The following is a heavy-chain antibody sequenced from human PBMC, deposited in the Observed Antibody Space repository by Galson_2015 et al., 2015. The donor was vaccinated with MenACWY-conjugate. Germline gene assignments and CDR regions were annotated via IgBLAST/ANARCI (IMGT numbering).Heavy chain of an antibody. D-gene: IGHD3-10*01. CDR3: AKFDGPGTYSYYFDY. J-gene: IGHJ4*02. Sequence: SLRLSCAASGFTFSTYDMHWVRQATGKSLEWVSSIGTRGDTFYPDSVKGRFTVSRDNAKNSLYLQMNSLRAADTAVYYCAKFDGPGTYSYYFDYWGQGTLVTVSS. CDR1: GFTFSTYD. CDR2: IGTRGDT. V-gene: IGHV3-13*01.